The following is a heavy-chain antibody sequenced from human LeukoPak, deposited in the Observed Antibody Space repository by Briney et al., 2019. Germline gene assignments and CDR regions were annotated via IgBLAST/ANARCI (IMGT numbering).Heavy chain of an antibody. V-gene: IGHV3-30*03. J-gene: IGHJ6*02. CDR2: VSYDGSDK. D-gene: IGHD6-13*01. CDR3: ARDPSYRYTSSLSYYYTMDV. CDR1: GSTFSSYG. Sequence: GGSRRLACEAFGSTFSSYGIHWDSQAPDKWLEWVAVVSYDGSDKYYADSVKGRFTISRDNSKNTLYLEMNSLRPEDTAVYFCARDPSYRYTSSLSYYYTMDVWGQGTTVTVSS.